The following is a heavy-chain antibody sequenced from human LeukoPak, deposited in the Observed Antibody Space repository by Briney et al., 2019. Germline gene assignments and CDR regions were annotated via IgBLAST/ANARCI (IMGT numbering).Heavy chain of an antibody. Sequence: GGSLRLSCAASGFTVSNNYMSWVRQAPGQGLEWVSVLYSGGNTYYTDSVKGRFAISRDYSRNTVYLQMNSLRAEDTAVYYCARRYYYDSSGYVDAFDIWGQGTMVTVSS. D-gene: IGHD3-22*01. CDR1: GFTVSNNY. CDR2: LYSGGNT. CDR3: ARRYYYDSSGYVDAFDI. J-gene: IGHJ3*02. V-gene: IGHV3-53*01.